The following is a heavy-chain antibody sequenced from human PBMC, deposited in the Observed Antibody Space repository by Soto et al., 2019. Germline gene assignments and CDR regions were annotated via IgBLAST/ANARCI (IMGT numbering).Heavy chain of an antibody. J-gene: IGHJ4*02. D-gene: IGHD2-2*02. CDR1: GGSFSSYA. Sequence: QVQLVQSGAEVKKPGSSVKVSCKASGGSFSSYAISWVRQAPGQGLEWMGGIIPISTSATYAQKFQDRVTITAHESTRTADMELSSLRSGDTAVYYCERDYHLCCSSRRCYTGIDYWVQGTLVAVS. V-gene: IGHV1-69*01. CDR2: IIPISTSA. CDR3: ERDYHLCCSSRRCYTGIDY.